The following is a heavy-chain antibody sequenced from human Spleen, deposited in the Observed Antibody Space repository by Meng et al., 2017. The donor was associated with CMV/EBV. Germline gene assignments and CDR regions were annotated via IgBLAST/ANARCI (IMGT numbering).Heavy chain of an antibody. V-gene: IGHV3-30*02. J-gene: IGHJ3*02. CDR1: GFTFSTYA. Sequence: GGSLRLSCAASGFTFSTYAMSWVRQAPGKGLEWVAFIRSDGSNRYYADSVEGRFTFFRDTLKDTLSLEMNSLRVEDTAVYYCARDCSSTSCFGAFDIWGQGTMVTVSS. CDR3: ARDCSSTSCFGAFDI. CDR2: IRSDGSNR. D-gene: IGHD2-2*01.